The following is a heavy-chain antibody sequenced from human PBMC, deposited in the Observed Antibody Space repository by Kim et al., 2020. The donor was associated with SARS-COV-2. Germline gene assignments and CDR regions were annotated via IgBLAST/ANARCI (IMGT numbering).Heavy chain of an antibody. J-gene: IGHJ4*02. Sequence: SETLSLTCTVSGGSISSSSYYWGWIRQPPGKGLEWIGSIYYSGSTYYNPSLKSRVTISVDTSKNQFSLKLSSVTAADTAVYYCARHSLDGSSWPVRWYFDYWGQGTLVTVSS. CDR2: IYYSGST. V-gene: IGHV4-39*01. CDR1: GGSISSSSYY. D-gene: IGHD1-26*01. CDR3: ARHSLDGSSWPVRWYFDY.